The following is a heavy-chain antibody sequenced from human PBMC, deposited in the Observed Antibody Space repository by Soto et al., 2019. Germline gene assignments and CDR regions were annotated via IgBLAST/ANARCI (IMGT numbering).Heavy chain of an antibody. Sequence: SETLSLTCTVSGGSISSYYWSWIRQPPGKGLEWIGYIYYSGSTNYNPSLKSRVTISVDTSKNQFSLKLSSVTAADTAVYYCARDRHIAADAFDIWGQGTMVTVSS. V-gene: IGHV4-59*01. CDR3: ARDRHIAADAFDI. CDR2: IYYSGST. CDR1: GGSISSYY. D-gene: IGHD6-13*01. J-gene: IGHJ3*02.